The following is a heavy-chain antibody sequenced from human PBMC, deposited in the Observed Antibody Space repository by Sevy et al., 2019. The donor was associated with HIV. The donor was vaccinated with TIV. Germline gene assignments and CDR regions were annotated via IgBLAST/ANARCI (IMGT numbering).Heavy chain of an antibody. CDR3: ARGYTGYDVGPLDY. D-gene: IGHD5-12*01. V-gene: IGHV3-48*02. CDR2: ISSSSTTI. CDR1: GFTFSSYS. Sequence: AGSLRLSCAASGFTFSSYSMNWVRQAPGKGLEWVSYISSSSTTIYYADSVKGRFTISRDNAKNSLYLQMNSLRDEDTAVYYCARGYTGYDVGPLDYWGQGTLVTVSS. J-gene: IGHJ4*02.